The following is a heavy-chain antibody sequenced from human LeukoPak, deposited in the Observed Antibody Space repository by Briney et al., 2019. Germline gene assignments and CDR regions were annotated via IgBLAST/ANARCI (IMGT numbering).Heavy chain of an antibody. D-gene: IGHD5-24*01. Sequence: GGSLRLSCAASGFTFSSYEMNWVRQAPGKGLEWVGNIKQDGSKKRYADSVRGRFSISRDNAQTSLYLQMNSLRAEDTAVYYCARASDPWLQLTWGQGTLVTVSS. CDR3: ARASDPWLQLT. CDR1: GFTFSSYE. J-gene: IGHJ5*02. CDR2: IKQDGSKK. V-gene: IGHV3-7*03.